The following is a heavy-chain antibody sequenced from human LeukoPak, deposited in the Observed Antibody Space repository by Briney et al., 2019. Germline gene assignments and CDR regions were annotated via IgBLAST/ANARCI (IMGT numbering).Heavy chain of an antibody. CDR1: GFTFSSYA. V-gene: IGHV3-23*01. D-gene: IGHD6-19*01. CDR2: ISGSGGST. CDR3: ARNGYASGWYRN. Sequence: GSLRLSCAASGFTFSSYAMSWVRQAPGKGLEWVSAISGSGGSTYYADSVKGRFTISRDNSKNTLYLQMNSLRGEDTAVYYCARNGYASGWYRNWGQGTLVTVSS. J-gene: IGHJ4*02.